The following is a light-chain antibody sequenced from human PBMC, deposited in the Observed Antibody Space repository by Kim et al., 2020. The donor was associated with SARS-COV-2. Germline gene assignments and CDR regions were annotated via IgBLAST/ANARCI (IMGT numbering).Light chain of an antibody. CDR3: GTFDTSLIAVV. Sequence: GQKSANACSGTSSNIGNKYVSWYQQLPRTAPQLLIYDNNKRPSRIPDRFSGSKAGTSATLDITGLQTGDEADYYCGTFDTSLIAVVFGGGTQLTVL. CDR1: SSNIGNKY. CDR2: DNN. J-gene: IGLJ2*01. V-gene: IGLV1-51*01.